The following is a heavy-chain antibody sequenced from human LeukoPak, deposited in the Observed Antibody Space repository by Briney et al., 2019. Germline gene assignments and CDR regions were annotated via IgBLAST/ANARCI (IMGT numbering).Heavy chain of an antibody. CDR2: ISSSSSTI. V-gene: IGHV3-48*01. D-gene: IGHD3-22*01. CDR3: ARDPLSGYDSRVKIYYFDY. Sequence: QAGGSLRLSCAASGFTFSSYSMNWVRQAPGKGLEWVSYISSSSSTIYYADSVKGRFTISRDNAKNSLYLQMNSLRAEDTAVYYCARDPLSGYDSRVKIYYFDYWGQGTLVAVSS. CDR1: GFTFSSYS. J-gene: IGHJ4*02.